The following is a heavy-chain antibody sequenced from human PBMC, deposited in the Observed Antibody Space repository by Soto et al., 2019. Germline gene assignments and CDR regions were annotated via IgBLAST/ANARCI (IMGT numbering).Heavy chain of an antibody. CDR1: GGSISDNDYY. J-gene: IGHJ6*02. CDR3: ARLNGYCISTNCHGYYGMDV. Sequence: SETLSLTCTVSGGSISDNDYYWPWIRQPPGKGLEWIGEINHSGSTNCNPSLKSRVTISVDTSKNQFSLKLSSVTAADTAVYYCARLNGYCISTNCHGYYGMDVWGQGTTVT. CDR2: INHSGST. V-gene: IGHV4-34*01. D-gene: IGHD2-2*03.